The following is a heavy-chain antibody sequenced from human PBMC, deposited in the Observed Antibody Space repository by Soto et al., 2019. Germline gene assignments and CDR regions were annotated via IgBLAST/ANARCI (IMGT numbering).Heavy chain of an antibody. J-gene: IGHJ6*02. CDR3: ARRPHNGRAGVYGMDV. D-gene: IGHD2-8*01. Sequence: QVQLVQSGAEVKKPGASVKVSCKASGYSFTNYYIHWVRQAPGQGLEWMGWIDGDSGDTKDAQKFQGWVTMTRDTSINTAYMELSRLTSDDTAVYYCARRPHNGRAGVYGMDVWGQGSTVTVSS. V-gene: IGHV1-2*04. CDR2: IDGDSGDT. CDR1: GYSFTNYY.